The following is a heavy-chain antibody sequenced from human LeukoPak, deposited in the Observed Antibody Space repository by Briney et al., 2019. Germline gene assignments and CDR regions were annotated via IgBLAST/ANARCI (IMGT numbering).Heavy chain of an antibody. CDR1: GFTFSSYA. CDR2: ISSNGGST. D-gene: IGHD5-18*01. Sequence: PGGSLRLSCAASGFTFSSYAMHWVRQAPGKGLEYVSAISSNGGSTYYANSVMGRFTISRDNSKNTLYLQMGSLRAEDMAVYYCASPLGGYSHGPFDYWGQGTLVTVSS. V-gene: IGHV3-64*01. J-gene: IGHJ4*02. CDR3: ASPLGGYSHGPFDY.